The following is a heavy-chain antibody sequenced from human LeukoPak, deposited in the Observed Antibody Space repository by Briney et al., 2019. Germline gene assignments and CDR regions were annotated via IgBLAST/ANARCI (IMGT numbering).Heavy chain of an antibody. J-gene: IGHJ6*03. CDR1: GFTFDDYG. V-gene: IGHV3-20*01. CDR3: ARDMGFLLALGYMDV. CDR2: INWNGGST. D-gene: IGHD3-3*01. Sequence: GGSLRLSCAASGFTFDDYGMSWVRQAPGKGLEWVSGINWNGGSTGYADSVKGRFTISRDNAKNSLYLQMNSLRAEDTALYHCARDMGFLLALGYMDVWGKGTTVTVSS.